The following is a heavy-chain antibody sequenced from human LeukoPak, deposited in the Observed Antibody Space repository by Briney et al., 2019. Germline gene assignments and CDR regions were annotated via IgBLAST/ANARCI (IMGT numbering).Heavy chain of an antibody. CDR2: IKSKTDGGAT. Sequence: PGGSLRLSCVASGFTFKNAWMNWVRQAPGKGLEWVGRIKSKTDGGATDYAAPVKGRFTISRDGSKNTLYLQMNSLKGEDTAVYYCARRYGSGNFGDYWGQGTLVTVSS. D-gene: IGHD3-10*01. V-gene: IGHV3-15*01. CDR1: GFTFKNAW. J-gene: IGHJ4*02. CDR3: ARRYGSGNFGDY.